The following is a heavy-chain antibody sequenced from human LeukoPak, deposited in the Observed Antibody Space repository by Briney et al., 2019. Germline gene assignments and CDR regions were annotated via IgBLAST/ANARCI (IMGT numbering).Heavy chain of an antibody. D-gene: IGHD5-18*01. CDR3: ARGRRIKLWRRRGGPYDY. J-gene: IGHJ4*02. V-gene: IGHV4-34*01. CDR1: GGSFSGYY. Sequence: PSETLSLICAVYGGSFSGYYWSSIRQPPGKGLEWIAEINHSGSTNYNPPLKSRVTISVDTSNTQFSLKLSSVTAAVTAVYYCARGRRIKLWRRRGGPYDYWGQGTLVTVSS. CDR2: INHSGST.